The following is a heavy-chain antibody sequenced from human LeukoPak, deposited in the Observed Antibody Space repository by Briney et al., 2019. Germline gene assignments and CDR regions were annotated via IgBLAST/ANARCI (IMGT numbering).Heavy chain of an antibody. CDR1: GFTFSSYS. CDR3: ARDPWGSSRPPRGLAPHYYYYYGMDV. CDR2: ISSSSSYI. J-gene: IGHJ6*02. Sequence: GGSLRLSCAASGFTFSSYSMNWVRQAPGKGLEWVSSISSSSSYIYYADSVKGRFTISRDNAKNSLYLQMNSLRAEDTAVYYCARDPWGSSRPPRGLAPHYYYYYGMDVWGQGTTVTVSS. D-gene: IGHD6-13*01. V-gene: IGHV3-21*01.